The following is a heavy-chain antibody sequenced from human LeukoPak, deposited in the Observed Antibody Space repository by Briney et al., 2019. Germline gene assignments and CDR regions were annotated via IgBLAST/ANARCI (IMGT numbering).Heavy chain of an antibody. CDR3: ARDRGPDCSGGSCWDY. CDR2: IHYSGRT. J-gene: IGHJ4*02. V-gene: IGHV4-59*01. Sequence: SETLSPTCTVSGGSISNYYWSWIRQPPGKGLEWIGDIHYSGRTDVNPSLKSRVTISVDTSKNQFSLKLSSVTAADTAVYYCARDRGPDCSGGSCWDYWGQGTLVTVSS. CDR1: GGSISNYY. D-gene: IGHD2-15*01.